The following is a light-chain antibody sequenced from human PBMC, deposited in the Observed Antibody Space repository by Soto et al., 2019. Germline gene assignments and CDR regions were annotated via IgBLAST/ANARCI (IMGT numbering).Light chain of an antibody. J-gene: IGLJ1*01. V-gene: IGLV2-14*03. CDR1: SSDVGGYNF. Sequence: LTQPASVFGSPGQSITFSCTGTSSDVGGYNFVSWYQQHPGKAPKLMIYEVSSRPSGVSNRFSGSKSGNTASLTISGLQPEDEADYYCSSYTTSTTVVFGTGTKVTVL. CDR2: EVS. CDR3: SSYTTSTTVV.